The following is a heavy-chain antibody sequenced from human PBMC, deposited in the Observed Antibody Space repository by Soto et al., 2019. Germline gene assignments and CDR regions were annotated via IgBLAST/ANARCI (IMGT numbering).Heavy chain of an antibody. V-gene: IGHV4-4*02. CDR2: IYHSGST. Sequence: SETLSLTCAVSVGSISSSNWWSWVRQSPGKGLEWIGEIYHSGSTNYNPSLKSRVTISVDKSKNQFSLKLTSVTAADTAVYYCARVAAAGRWWLDPWGQGTLVTVSS. D-gene: IGHD6-13*01. J-gene: IGHJ5*02. CDR1: VGSISSSNW. CDR3: ARVAAAGRWWLDP.